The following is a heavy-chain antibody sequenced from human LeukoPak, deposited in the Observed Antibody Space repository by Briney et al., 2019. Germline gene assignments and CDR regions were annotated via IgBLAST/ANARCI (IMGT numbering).Heavy chain of an antibody. CDR1: GYFISSGYY. Sequence: SETLSLTCTVSGYFISSGYYWGWIRQPPGKGLEWIGSIYHSGSTDYNPSLKSRVTISVGTSKNQFSLKLNSVTAADAAVYYCASPGKYDNSPIDYWGQGTLVTVSS. V-gene: IGHV4-38-2*02. D-gene: IGHD1-1*01. J-gene: IGHJ4*02. CDR2: IYHSGST. CDR3: ASPGKYDNSPIDY.